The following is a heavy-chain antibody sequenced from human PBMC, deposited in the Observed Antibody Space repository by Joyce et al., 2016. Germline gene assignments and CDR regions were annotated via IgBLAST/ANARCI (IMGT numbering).Heavy chain of an antibody. CDR1: GFNFSIYG. V-gene: IGHV3-30*18. J-gene: IGHJ3*02. Sequence: QVQLVESGGGVVQPGMFLRLSCAASGFNFSIYGMHWVRQAPGKGLEWVAVISYDGSNKHYRDSMKGRFTISRDNSKNTLYLQMNDLRAEDTAVYYCAKFFMSATPSPNDAFDIWGQGTMVTVSS. D-gene: IGHD2-2*01. CDR2: ISYDGSNK. CDR3: AKFFMSATPSPNDAFDI.